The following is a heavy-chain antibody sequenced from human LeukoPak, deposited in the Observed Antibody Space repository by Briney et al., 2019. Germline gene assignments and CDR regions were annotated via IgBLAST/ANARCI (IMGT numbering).Heavy chain of an antibody. CDR3: AKGSAAGRPYYFDY. D-gene: IGHD6-25*01. V-gene: IGHV3-23*01. J-gene: IGHJ4*02. CDR2: IDSTGAYT. CDR1: GFILSNYA. Sequence: PGGSLRLSCAASGFILSNYAMSWVRQAPGKGLEWVSAIDSTGAYTWYADSVKGRFTISKDSSKTILYLQMNSLRAEDAAVYFCAKGSAAGRPYYFDYWGQGTLVTVSS.